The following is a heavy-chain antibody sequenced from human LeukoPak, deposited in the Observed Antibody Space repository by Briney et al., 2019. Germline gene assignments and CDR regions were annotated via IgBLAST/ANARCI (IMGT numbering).Heavy chain of an antibody. CDR3: ARGCSGSYCSL. V-gene: IGHV1-18*01. D-gene: IGHD2-15*01. CDR2: IYKGNT. CDR1: GYTFTSYA. Sequence: ASVKVSCKASGYTFTSYAISWVRQAPGQGLEWMGWIYKGNTNYAQKVQDRVTMTTDTSTSTAYMELRSLGSGDTAMYYCARGCSGSYCSLWGQGTLVTASS. J-gene: IGHJ4*02.